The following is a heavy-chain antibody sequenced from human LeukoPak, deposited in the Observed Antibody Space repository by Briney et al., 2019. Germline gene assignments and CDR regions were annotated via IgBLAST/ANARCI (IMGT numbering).Heavy chain of an antibody. Sequence: ASVKVSCKASGYTFTGCYMHWVRQAPGQGLEWMGWINPNSGGTNYAQKFQGRVTMTRDTSISTAYMELSRLRSDDTAVYYCAGGDYWSGYYTGKVRGPWGQGTMVTVSS. D-gene: IGHD3-3*01. V-gene: IGHV1-2*02. CDR2: INPNSGGT. CDR1: GYTFTGCY. CDR3: AGGDYWSGYYTGKVRGP. J-gene: IGHJ3*01.